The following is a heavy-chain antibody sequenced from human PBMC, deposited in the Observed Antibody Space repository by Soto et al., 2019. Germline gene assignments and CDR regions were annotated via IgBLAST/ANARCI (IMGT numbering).Heavy chain of an antibody. CDR2: IIPMLAAP. Sequence: QGQLVQSGAEVKKPGASVKVSCKASGGSFRTYAINWVRQAPGQGLEWMGGIIPMLAAPTYAPKFQGRLTSTADESTTTVYRELSCLTSGDTAVYYCASVGPPSPAVIWFFDLWGRGTLVTVSS. J-gene: IGHJ2*01. CDR1: GGSFRTYA. D-gene: IGHD6-19*01. CDR3: ASVGPPSPAVIWFFDL. V-gene: IGHV1-69*01.